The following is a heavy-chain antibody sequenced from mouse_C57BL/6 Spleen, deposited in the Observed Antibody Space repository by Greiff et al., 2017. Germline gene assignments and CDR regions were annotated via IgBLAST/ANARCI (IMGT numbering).Heavy chain of an antibody. J-gene: IGHJ4*01. V-gene: IGHV1-39*01. CDR3: ARSYYSNLNYAMDY. Sequence: VQLQHSGPELVKPGASVKISCKASGYSFTDYNMNWVKQSNGKSLEWIGVINPNYGTTSYNQKFKGKATLTVDQSSSTAYMQLNSLTSEDSAVYYCARSYYSNLNYAMDYWGQGTSVTVSS. CDR2: INPNYGTT. D-gene: IGHD2-5*01. CDR1: GYSFTDYN.